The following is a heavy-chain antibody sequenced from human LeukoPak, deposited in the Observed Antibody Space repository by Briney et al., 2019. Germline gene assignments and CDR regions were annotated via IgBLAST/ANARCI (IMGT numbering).Heavy chain of an antibody. CDR1: GFTFSSYW. J-gene: IGHJ4*02. V-gene: IGHV3-74*01. CDR3: ATWNDKGY. Sequence: GGSLRLSCAVSGFTFSSYWMHWVRHAPGKGLVWVSRINTDGSTTNYADSVKGRFTISRDNAKNTLYMQMNSLRAEDTAMYYCATWNDKGYWGQGTLVTVSS. CDR2: INTDGSTT. D-gene: IGHD1-1*01.